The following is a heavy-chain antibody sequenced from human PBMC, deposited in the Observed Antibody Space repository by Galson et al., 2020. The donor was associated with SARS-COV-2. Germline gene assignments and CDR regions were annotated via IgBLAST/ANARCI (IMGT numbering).Heavy chain of an antibody. V-gene: IGHV4-59*11. CDR1: GGSISGHY. CDR3: VWGNHYYFIDV. CDR2: IYYSGST. J-gene: IGHJ6*03. Sequence: SETLSLTCTVSGGSISGHYLSWIRQPPGKGQEWNGYIYYSGSTKNNPSLQSRVTIAIDTPKNQSSLRLSSVTEADTAVYYCVWGNHYYFIDVWGKGTTVTVSS. D-gene: IGHD7-27*01.